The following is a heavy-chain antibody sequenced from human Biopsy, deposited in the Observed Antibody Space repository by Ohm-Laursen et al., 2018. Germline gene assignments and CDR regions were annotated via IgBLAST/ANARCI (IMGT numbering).Heavy chain of an antibody. J-gene: IGHJ2*01. CDR3: ARHAPSYSGSYWRYFDL. D-gene: IGHD1-26*01. CDR2: IYYTGST. CDR1: GGSISSYY. Sequence: SDTLSLTWAVSGGSISSYYWSWIRQPPGKGLKWIGYIYYTGSTNYNPSLKSRVTISVDTSMNHLSLRLTSVTAADTAVYYCARHAPSYSGSYWRYFDLWGRGTLVTVSS. V-gene: IGHV4-59*08.